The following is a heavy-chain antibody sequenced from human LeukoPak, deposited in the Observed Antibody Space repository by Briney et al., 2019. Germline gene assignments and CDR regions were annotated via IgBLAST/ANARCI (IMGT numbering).Heavy chain of an antibody. CDR3: ASIYYGSGSYPHSN. CDR1: GFTVSSNY. V-gene: IGHV3-53*01. Sequence: GGSLRLSCAASGFTVSSNYMSWVRQAPGKGLEWVSVIYSGGSTYYADSVKGRFTISRDNSKNTLYLQMNSLRAEDTAVYYCASIYYGSGSYPHSNWGQGTLVTVSS. D-gene: IGHD3-10*01. J-gene: IGHJ4*02. CDR2: IYSGGST.